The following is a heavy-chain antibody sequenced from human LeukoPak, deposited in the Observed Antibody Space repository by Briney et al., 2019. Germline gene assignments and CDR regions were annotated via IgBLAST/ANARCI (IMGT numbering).Heavy chain of an antibody. D-gene: IGHD3-22*01. V-gene: IGHV1-18*01. J-gene: IGHJ4*02. CDR3: ARDREDYYDSSGYCYY. Sequence: ASVKVSCKASGHTFTSYGISWVRQAPGQGLEWMGWISAYNGNTNYAQKLQGRVTMTTDTSTSTAYMELRSLRSDDTAVYYCARDREDYYDSSGYCYYWGQGTLVTVSS. CDR1: GHTFTSYG. CDR2: ISAYNGNT.